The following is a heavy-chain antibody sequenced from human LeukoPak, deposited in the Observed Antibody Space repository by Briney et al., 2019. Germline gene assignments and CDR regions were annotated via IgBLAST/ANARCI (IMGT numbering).Heavy chain of an antibody. J-gene: IGHJ4*02. Sequence: PGGSLRLSCAASGFIFDEYAMHWVRQAPGKGLEWVSGISWNSGSIDYGDPVKGRFTISRDNAKNSLYLQMNSLRAEDTALYYCAKDISGWYGNYFDYWGQGTLVTVSS. V-gene: IGHV3-9*01. CDR1: GFIFDEYA. D-gene: IGHD6-19*01. CDR3: AKDISGWYGNYFDY. CDR2: ISWNSGSI.